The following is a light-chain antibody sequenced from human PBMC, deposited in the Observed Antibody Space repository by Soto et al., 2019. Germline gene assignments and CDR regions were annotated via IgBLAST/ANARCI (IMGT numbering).Light chain of an antibody. Sequence: SVLTQSPDTLSLSPGERATLSCRASQSVSSNYLAWYQQKLGQAPRLLIYDASRRATGIPDRFSGSGSGTEFTLTISSLQSEDVAVYYCQQYNNWPPRTFGQGTKV. V-gene: IGKV3D-20*02. CDR1: QSVSSNY. CDR3: QQYNNWPPRT. CDR2: DAS. J-gene: IGKJ1*01.